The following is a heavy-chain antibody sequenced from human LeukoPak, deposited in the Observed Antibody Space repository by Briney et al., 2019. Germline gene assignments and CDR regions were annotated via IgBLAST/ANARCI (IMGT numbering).Heavy chain of an antibody. V-gene: IGHV4-34*01. J-gene: IGHJ4*02. CDR1: GGSFSGYY. CDR2: INHSGST. D-gene: IGHD6-19*01. Sequence: PSETLSLTCAVYGGSFSGYYWGWIRQPPGKGLEWIGEINHSGSTNYNPSLKSRVSISVDTSKNQFSMKLSSVTAADTAVYYCARPGGWYRYYFDYWGQGTLVTVSS. CDR3: ARPGGWYRYYFDY.